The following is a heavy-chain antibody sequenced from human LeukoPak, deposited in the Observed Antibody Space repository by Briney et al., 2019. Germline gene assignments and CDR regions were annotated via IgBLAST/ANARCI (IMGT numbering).Heavy chain of an antibody. CDR3: ARDPYPNYYDSSGCLFDY. D-gene: IGHD3-22*01. J-gene: IGHJ4*02. Sequence: PVASVKVSCKASGYTFTSYAMNWVRQAPGQGLEWMGWINTNTGNPTYAQGFTGRFVFSLDTSVSTAYLQISSLKAEDTAVYYCARDPYPNYYDSSGCLFDYWGQGTLVTVSS. CDR2: INTNTGNP. CDR1: GYTFTSYA. V-gene: IGHV7-4-1*02.